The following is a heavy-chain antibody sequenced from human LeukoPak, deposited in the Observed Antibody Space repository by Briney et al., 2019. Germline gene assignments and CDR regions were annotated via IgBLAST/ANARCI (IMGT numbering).Heavy chain of an antibody. J-gene: IGHJ4*02. CDR2: IGIAGDT. V-gene: IGHV3-13*01. D-gene: IGHD1-26*01. CDR1: GFTLSSHA. Sequence: GGSLRLSCAASGFTLSSHAMHWVRQATGRGLEWVSAIGIAGDTFHPGSVKGRFTISRENADNSLYLQMNSLRAEDTAMYYCVRQKISHGNFDFWGQGTLVTVSS. CDR3: VRQKISHGNFDF.